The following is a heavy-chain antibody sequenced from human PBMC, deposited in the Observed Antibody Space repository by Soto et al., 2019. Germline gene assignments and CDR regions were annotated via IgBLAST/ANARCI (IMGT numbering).Heavy chain of an antibody. CDR2: ISWNSGSI. D-gene: IGHD6-19*01. Sequence: EVQLVESGGGLVQPGRSLRLSCAASGFTFDDYAMHWVRQAPGKGLEWVSGISWNSGSIGYADSVKGRFTISRDNAKNSLYLQMNSLRAEDTALYYCAKDGYSSGWYVGDYWGQGTLVTVSS. CDR3: AKDGYSSGWYVGDY. J-gene: IGHJ4*02. CDR1: GFTFDDYA. V-gene: IGHV3-9*01.